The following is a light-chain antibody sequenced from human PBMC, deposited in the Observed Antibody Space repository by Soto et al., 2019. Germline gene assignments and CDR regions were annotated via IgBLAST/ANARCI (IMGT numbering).Light chain of an antibody. J-gene: IGLJ1*01. Sequence: QLVLTQPPSVSGAPGQRVTISCTGSSSNIGAGYDVHWYQQLPGTAPKLLIYGNSNRPSGVPDGFSGSNSGTSASLAITGLQAEDEADYYCPSWDGSLGVYVFGTGTKLTVL. CDR2: GNS. V-gene: IGLV1-40*01. CDR3: PSWDGSLGVYV. CDR1: SSNIGAGYD.